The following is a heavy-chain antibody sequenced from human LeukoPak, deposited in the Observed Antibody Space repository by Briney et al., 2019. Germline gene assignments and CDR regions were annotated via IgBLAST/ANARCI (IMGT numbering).Heavy chain of an antibody. J-gene: IGHJ6*02. D-gene: IGHD4-17*01. CDR3: ATDLRTVTTFGYYYYGMDD. CDR1: GFTFSDAC. Sequence: GGSLRLSCAASGFTFSDACMTWVRQAPGKGLEWVGRIKSKTDGATRDYAAPVKGRFTISRDDSKNTLYLQMNSLKTEDTAVYYCATDLRTVTTFGYYYYGMDDWGQGTTVTVSS. CDR2: IKSKTDGATR. V-gene: IGHV3-15*01.